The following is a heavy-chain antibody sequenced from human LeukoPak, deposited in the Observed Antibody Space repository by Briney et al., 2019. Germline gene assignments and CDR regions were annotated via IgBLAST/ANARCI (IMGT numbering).Heavy chain of an antibody. J-gene: IGHJ4*02. CDR3: AREYSTSSEGDYFDY. Sequence: PSETLSLTRTVSGASITTYYWTWIRQPPGKGLEWIGYIYHSGSTNYNPSLKSRVTISLDTSRNQFSLRLSSVTAADTAVYFCAREYSTSSEGDYFDYWGQGSLVTVSS. CDR1: GASITTYY. V-gene: IGHV4-59*01. CDR2: IYHSGST. D-gene: IGHD6-6*01.